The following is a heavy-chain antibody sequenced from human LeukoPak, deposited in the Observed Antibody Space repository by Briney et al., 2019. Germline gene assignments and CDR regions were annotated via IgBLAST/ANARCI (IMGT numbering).Heavy chain of an antibody. CDR3: ARSDHSHFVNWFDS. V-gene: IGHV4-39*01. CDR1: GGSVSTSTHY. D-gene: IGHD2-21*01. Sequence: SETLSLTCTVSGGSVSTSTHYWGWIRHPPGKGLEWIGSVSNGGSTSYNPSLTSRTSISVDTPKNQFSLKLNSVTAADTALYYCARSDHSHFVNWFDSWGQGILVAVSS. J-gene: IGHJ5*01. CDR2: VSNGGST.